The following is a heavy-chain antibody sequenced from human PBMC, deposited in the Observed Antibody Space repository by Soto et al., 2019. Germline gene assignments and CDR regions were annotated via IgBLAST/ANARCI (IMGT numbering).Heavy chain of an antibody. CDR2: MNPSNGNT. J-gene: IGHJ4*02. V-gene: IGHV1-18*01. D-gene: IGHD3-22*01. CDR3: VRSTNNGYYYGIY. Sequence: ASVKVSCKASGYTFTSYDINWVRQATGQGLEWMGWMNPSNGNTNYAQKFQGTVTMTTDTPTSTAYMEQRSLRSDDTAVYYCVRSTNNGYYYGIYWGQGTLVTVSS. CDR1: GYTFTSYD.